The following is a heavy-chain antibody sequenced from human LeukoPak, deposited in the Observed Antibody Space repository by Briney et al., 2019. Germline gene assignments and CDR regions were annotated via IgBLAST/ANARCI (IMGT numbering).Heavy chain of an antibody. J-gene: IGHJ3*02. CDR3: ARFGYCSSTSCPGDALDI. CDR2: ISSSSSYI. Sequence: GGSLRLSCAASGFTFSSYSMNWVRQAPGKGPEWVSSISSSSSYIYYADSVKGRFTISRDNAKNSLYLQMNSLRAEDTAVYYCARFGYCSSTSCPGDALDIWGQGTMVTVSS. CDR1: GFTFSSYS. D-gene: IGHD2-2*01. V-gene: IGHV3-21*01.